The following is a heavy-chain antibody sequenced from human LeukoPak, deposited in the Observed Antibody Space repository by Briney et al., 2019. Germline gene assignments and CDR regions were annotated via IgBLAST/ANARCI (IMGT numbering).Heavy chain of an antibody. J-gene: IGHJ4*02. V-gene: IGHV4-31*03. D-gene: IGHD5/OR15-5a*01. CDR2: IYYSGST. CDR1: GGSISSGGYY. CDR3: ARGRPLRGLDY. Sequence: SETLSLTCTVSGGSISSGGYYWSWIRQHPGKGLEWIGYIYYSGSTYYNPSLKSRVTISVDTSKNQFSLKLSSVTAADTAVYYCARGRPLRGLDYWGQGTLVTVSS.